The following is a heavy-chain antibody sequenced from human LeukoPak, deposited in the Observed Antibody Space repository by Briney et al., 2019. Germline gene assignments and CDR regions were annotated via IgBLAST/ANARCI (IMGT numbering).Heavy chain of an antibody. D-gene: IGHD6-13*01. CDR1: GFTFSNAW. J-gene: IGHJ4*02. CDR2: IKRKFDGGTT. CDR3: TTVGLRAAAGSMAFDS. Sequence: GGSLRLSCAASGFTFSNAWMSWVRQAPGKGLEWIGRIKRKFDGGTTEYAAPVKGRFIISGEDSKNTLYLQMNSLKTEDTAVYCTTVGLRAAAGSMAFDSWGRGALVTVSS. V-gene: IGHV3-15*05.